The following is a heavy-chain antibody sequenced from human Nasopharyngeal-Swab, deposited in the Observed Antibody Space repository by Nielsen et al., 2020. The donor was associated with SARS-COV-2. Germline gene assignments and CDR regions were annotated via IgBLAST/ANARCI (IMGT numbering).Heavy chain of an antibody. CDR3: ARDGGTWFDP. D-gene: IGHD3-16*01. V-gene: IGHV4-4*07. CDR2: LYTSGST. Sequence: ESLKISCTVSGDSINNHYWSWIRQPAGKGLQWIGRLYTSGSTTFKPPSNYNPSLKSRVSMSLDTSKNQFSLRLTSVTAADTAVYYCARDGGTWFDPWGQGTLVTVSS. J-gene: IGHJ5*02. CDR1: GDSINNHY.